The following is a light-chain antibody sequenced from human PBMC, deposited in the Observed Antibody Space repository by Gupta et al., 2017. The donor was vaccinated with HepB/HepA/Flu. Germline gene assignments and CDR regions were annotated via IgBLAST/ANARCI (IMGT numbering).Light chain of an antibody. CDR2: GAS. J-gene: IGKJ2*04. CDR3: QQTGS. V-gene: IGKV3-20*01. CDR1: QSVSSSY. Sequence: EIVLTQSPGTLSLSPGERATLSCRASQSVSSSYLAWYQQKPGQAPRLLIYGASSRATGIPDRFSGGGSGTDFTLTISRLEPEAFAGYYCQQTGSFGQGTKLEIK.